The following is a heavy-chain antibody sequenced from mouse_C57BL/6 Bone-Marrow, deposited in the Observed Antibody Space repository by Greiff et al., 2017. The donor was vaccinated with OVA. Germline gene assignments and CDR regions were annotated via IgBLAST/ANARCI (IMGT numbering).Heavy chain of an antibody. V-gene: IGHV1-20*01. Sequence: QLQQSGPELVKPGDSVQISCKASGYSFTGYFMNWVMQSHGKSLEWIGRINPYNGDTFYNQKFKGKATLTVDKSSSTAHMELRSLTSEDSAVYYCARGRTTVVAEDYWGQGTTLTVSS. J-gene: IGHJ2*01. CDR1: GYSFTGYF. CDR3: ARGRTTVVAEDY. CDR2: INPYNGDT. D-gene: IGHD1-1*01.